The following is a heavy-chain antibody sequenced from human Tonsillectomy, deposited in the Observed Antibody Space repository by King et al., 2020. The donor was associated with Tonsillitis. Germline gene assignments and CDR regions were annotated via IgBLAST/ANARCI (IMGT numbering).Heavy chain of an antibody. D-gene: IGHD4/OR15-4a*01. J-gene: IGHJ4*02. CDR1: GFTFSSYG. CDR2: ISYDGSNK. V-gene: IGHV3-33*05. CDR3: TRDRDDYIFXY. Sequence: VQLVESGGGVVQPGRSLRLSCAASGFTFSSYGMHWVRQAPGKGLEWVAVISYDGSNKYYADSVKGRFTISRDNSKNTLYLQMNSLRAEDTAVYYCTRDRDDYIFXYWGQXKLVTV.